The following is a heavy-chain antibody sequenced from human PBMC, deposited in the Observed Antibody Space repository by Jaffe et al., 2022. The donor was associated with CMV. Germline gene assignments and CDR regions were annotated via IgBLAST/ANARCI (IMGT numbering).Heavy chain of an antibody. J-gene: IGHJ6*02. CDR2: MNPNSGNT. CDR3: AILITMVRGPTIRAGGYGMDV. V-gene: IGHV1-8*01. CDR1: GYTFTSYD. D-gene: IGHD3-10*01. Sequence: QVQLVQSGAEVKKPGASVKVSCKASGYTFTSYDINWVRQATGQGLEWMGWMNPNSGNTGYAQKFQGRVTMTRNTSISTAYMELSSLRSEDTAVYYCAILITMVRGPTIRAGGYGMDVWGQGTTVTVSS.